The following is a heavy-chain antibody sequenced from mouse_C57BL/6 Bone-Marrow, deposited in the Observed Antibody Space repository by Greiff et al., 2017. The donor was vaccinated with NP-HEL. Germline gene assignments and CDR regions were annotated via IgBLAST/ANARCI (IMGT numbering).Heavy chain of an antibody. Sequence: QVQLKESGPGLVQPSQSLSITCTVSGFSLTSYGVHWVRQSPGKGLEWLGVIWSGGSTDYNATFISRLSISKDNSKSQFFFKMNSLQADDTAIYYCGLRRGYAMDYWGQGTSVTVSS. CDR2: IWSGGST. J-gene: IGHJ4*01. D-gene: IGHD2-2*01. V-gene: IGHV2-2*01. CDR3: GLRRGYAMDY. CDR1: GFSLTSYG.